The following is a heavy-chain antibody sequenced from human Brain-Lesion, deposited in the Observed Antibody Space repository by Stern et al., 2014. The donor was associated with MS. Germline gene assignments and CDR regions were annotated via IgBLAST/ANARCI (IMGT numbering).Heavy chain of an antibody. D-gene: IGHD6-6*01. CDR2: IWPGDSET. Sequence: EVQLVQSGAEVKKPGESLKISCKGSGYRFTSNWIGWVRQMPGKGLEWMGIIWPGDSETRYSPSFQAQVTISADKPISPAYLQWSSLQASDTAMYYCARRGDSSSSGFDYWGQGTLVIVSS. J-gene: IGHJ4*02. V-gene: IGHV5-51*01. CDR1: GYRFTSNW. CDR3: ARRGDSSSSGFDY.